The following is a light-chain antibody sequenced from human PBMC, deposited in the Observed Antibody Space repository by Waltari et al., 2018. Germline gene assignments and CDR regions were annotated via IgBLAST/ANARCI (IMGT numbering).Light chain of an antibody. Sequence: EIVMTQSPATLSVSPGERATLSCRASQSVNRNLAWYQQRPGQAPRLLIYGASTTATGIPARFTGSGSGTEFTLTISSLQSEDFAVYYCQQYNNWPLTFGGGTEVEIK. CDR2: GAS. V-gene: IGKV3-15*01. CDR3: QQYNNWPLT. J-gene: IGKJ4*01. CDR1: QSVNRN.